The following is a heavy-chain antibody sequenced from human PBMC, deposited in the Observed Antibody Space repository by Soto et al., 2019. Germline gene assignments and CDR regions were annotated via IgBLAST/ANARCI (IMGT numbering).Heavy chain of an antibody. CDR1: EFTFSSYA. J-gene: IGHJ6*02. V-gene: IGHV3-23*01. Sequence: EMQLLESGGGLVQPGGSLRLSGAASEFTFSSYAMTWVRQAPGKGLEWVSVISASGGSTYYADSVKGRFTISRDNSKNTVYLQMNSLRADDTAVYYCASRGRYYGMDVWGQGTTVTVSS. CDR3: ASRGRYYGMDV. CDR2: ISASGGST. D-gene: IGHD3-10*01.